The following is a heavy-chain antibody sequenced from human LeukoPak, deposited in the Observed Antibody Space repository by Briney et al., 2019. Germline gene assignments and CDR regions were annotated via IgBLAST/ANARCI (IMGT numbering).Heavy chain of an antibody. Sequence: KPSETLSLTCTVSGGSINSYYWSWIRQPTGKGQECIARIYTSGSTNYNPSLKSRVTMSVDTSKNQFSLKLSSVTAADTAVDYCARDWGYCSSTSCESDYYYYYYMDAWGKGTTVTVSS. J-gene: IGHJ6*03. D-gene: IGHD2-2*01. V-gene: IGHV4-4*07. CDR2: IYTSGST. CDR1: GGSINSYY. CDR3: ARDWGYCSSTSCESDYYYYYYMDA.